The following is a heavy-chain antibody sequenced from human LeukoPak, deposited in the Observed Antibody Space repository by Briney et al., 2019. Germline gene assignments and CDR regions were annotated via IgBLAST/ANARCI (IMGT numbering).Heavy chain of an antibody. J-gene: IGHJ2*01. V-gene: IGHV4-31*03. CDR1: GGSISSGGYY. CDR2: IHYSGST. D-gene: IGHD3-3*01. Sequence: PSQTLSLTCTVSGGSISSGGYYWNWIRQHPGKGLEWIGYIHYSGSTYYNPSLKSRVSTSVDTSKNQFSLNLRSVTAAETAVYYCARAILTASGSVWYFDLWGRGTLVTVSS. CDR3: ARAILTASGSVWYFDL.